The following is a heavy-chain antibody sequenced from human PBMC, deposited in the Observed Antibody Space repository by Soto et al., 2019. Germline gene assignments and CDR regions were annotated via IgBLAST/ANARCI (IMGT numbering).Heavy chain of an antibody. CDR1: GFTFTSSA. Sequence: SVKVSCKASGFTFTSSAVQWVRQARGQRLEWIGWIVVGSGNTNYAQKFQERVTITRDMSTSTAYMELSSLRSEDTAVYYCAAGPRVAANYYYYGMDVWGQGTPVTVSS. J-gene: IGHJ6*02. D-gene: IGHD2-15*01. CDR2: IVVGSGNT. CDR3: AAGPRVAANYYYYGMDV. V-gene: IGHV1-58*01.